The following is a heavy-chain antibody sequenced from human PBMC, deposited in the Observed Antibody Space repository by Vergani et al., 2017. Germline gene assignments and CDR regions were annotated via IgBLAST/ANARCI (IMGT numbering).Heavy chain of an antibody. CDR1: GGSISSSSYY. Sequence: QLQLQESGPGLVKPSETLSLTCTVSGGSISSSSYYWGWIRQPPGKGLEWIGSIYYSGSTYYNPSLKSRVTISVDTSKNQFPLKLSSVTAADTAVYYCASRQRGNCSGGSCTVPLFPQLDYWGQGTLVTVSS. CDR2: IYYSGST. J-gene: IGHJ4*02. V-gene: IGHV4-39*07. D-gene: IGHD2-15*01. CDR3: ASRQRGNCSGGSCTVPLFPQLDY.